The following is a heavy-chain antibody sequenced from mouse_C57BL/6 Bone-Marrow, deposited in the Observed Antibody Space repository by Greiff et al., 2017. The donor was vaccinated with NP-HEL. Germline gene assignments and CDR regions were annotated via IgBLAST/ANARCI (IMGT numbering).Heavy chain of an antibody. Sequence: EVKVEESGGGLVKPGGSLKLSCAASGFTFSDYGMHWVRQAPEKGLEWVAYISSGSSTIYYADTVKGRFTISRDNAKNTLFLQMTSLRSEDTAMYYCARRSFAYWGQGTLVTVSA. CDR2: ISSGSSTI. J-gene: IGHJ3*01. CDR1: GFTFSDYG. V-gene: IGHV5-17*01. CDR3: ARRSFAY.